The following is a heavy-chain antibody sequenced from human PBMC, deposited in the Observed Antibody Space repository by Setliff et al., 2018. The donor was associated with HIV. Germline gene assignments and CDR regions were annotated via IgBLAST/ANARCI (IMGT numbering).Heavy chain of an antibody. V-gene: IGHV4-59*11. CDR1: GASISNHY. J-gene: IGHJ4*01. CDR3: ATLPQGYDYFDY. D-gene: IGHD3-3*01. CDR2: IYCTGST. Sequence: SETLSLTCGVSGASISNHYWSWVRQSPGKGLEWIGYIYCTGSTNYNPSLKSRIAILLDTSKNQFSLKLNSVTAADTAVYYCATLPQGYDYFDYWGHGTLVTVSS.